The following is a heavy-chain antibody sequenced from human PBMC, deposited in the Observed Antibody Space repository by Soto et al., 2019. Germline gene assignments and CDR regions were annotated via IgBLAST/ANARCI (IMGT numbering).Heavy chain of an antibody. CDR1: GFTFSSYS. V-gene: IGHV3-48*01. CDR2: ISSSSSTI. Sequence: PGGSLRLSCAASGFTFSSYSMNWVRQAPGKGLEWVSYISSSSSTIYYADSVKGRFTISRDNAKNSLYLQMNSLRAEDTAVYYCARDTAVAGTSPLTTWGQGTLVTVSS. D-gene: IGHD6-19*01. CDR3: ARDTAVAGTSPLTT. J-gene: IGHJ5*02.